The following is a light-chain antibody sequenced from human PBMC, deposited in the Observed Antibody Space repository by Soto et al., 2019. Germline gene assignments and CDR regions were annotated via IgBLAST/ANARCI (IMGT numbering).Light chain of an antibody. J-gene: IGKJ1*01. CDR2: GAS. V-gene: IGKV3-15*01. CDR3: QQYSSWPRT. CDR1: QNVMYN. Sequence: EIVLTQSPATLSVSPGGRATLSCRASQNVMYNVAWYQQKPGQAPRLLVYGASTRATDAPPRFRGSGSGTEFSLTISSLQSEDDATYFCQQYSSWPRTFGQGSRVEIK.